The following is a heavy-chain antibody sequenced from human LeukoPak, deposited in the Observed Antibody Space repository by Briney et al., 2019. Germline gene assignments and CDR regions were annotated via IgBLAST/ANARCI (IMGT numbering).Heavy chain of an antibody. Sequence: ASVKVSCKASGYTFTSYGISWVRQAPGQGLEWMGWISAYNGNTNYAQKLQGRVTMTTDTSTSTAYMELRSLRSDDTAVYYCAGEGGSYYTRFGRDYYFDYWGQGTLVTVSS. V-gene: IGHV1-18*01. CDR1: GYTFTSYG. J-gene: IGHJ4*02. D-gene: IGHD1-26*01. CDR3: AGEGGSYYTRFGRDYYFDY. CDR2: ISAYNGNT.